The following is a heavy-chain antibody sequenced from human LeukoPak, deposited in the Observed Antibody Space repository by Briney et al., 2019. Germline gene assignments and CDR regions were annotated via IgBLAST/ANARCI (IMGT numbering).Heavy chain of an antibody. J-gene: IGHJ4*02. D-gene: IGHD3-10*01. CDR1: GFTFSSYG. CDR2: IWNDGSNT. V-gene: IGHV3-33*01. CDR3: AGETGLRTFDY. Sequence: GGSLRLSCAASGFTFSSYGMHWVRQAPGKGLEWVAVIWNDGSNTYYADSVKGRFTISRDNSKNTLYLQLNSLRAEDTAVYFCAGETGLRTFDYWGQGTLVTVSS.